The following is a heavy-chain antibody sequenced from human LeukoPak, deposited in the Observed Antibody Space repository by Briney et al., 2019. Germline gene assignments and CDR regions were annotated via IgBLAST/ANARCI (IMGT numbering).Heavy chain of an antibody. CDR1: GFTFSRYW. V-gene: IGHV3-7*01. CDR2: MNQHGSEK. Sequence: GGSLRLSCAASGFTFSRYWMSWVRQAPGKGLEWVANMNQHGSEKYYVDSVKGRFTISRDNAKNSLYLQMNSLRTEDTAVYYYARDKEEMVRAPYAFDIWGQGTRVTVSS. D-gene: IGHD3-10*01. J-gene: IGHJ3*02. CDR3: ARDKEEMVRAPYAFDI.